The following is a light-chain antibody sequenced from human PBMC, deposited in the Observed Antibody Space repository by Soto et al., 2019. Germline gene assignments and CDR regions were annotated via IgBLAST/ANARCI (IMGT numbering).Light chain of an antibody. CDR3: CSYAGSPSYV. CDR1: SSDVGSYNL. J-gene: IGLJ1*01. V-gene: IGLV2-23*02. CDR2: EVS. Sequence: QSALTQPASVSGSPEQSITISCTGTSSDVGSYNLVSWYQQHPGKAPKLMIYEVSKRPSGVSNRFSGSKSGNTASLTISGLQAEDEADYYCCSYAGSPSYVFGTGTKSPS.